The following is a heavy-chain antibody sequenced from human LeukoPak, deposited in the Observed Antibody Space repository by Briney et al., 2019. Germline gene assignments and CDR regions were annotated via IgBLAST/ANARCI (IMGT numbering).Heavy chain of an antibody. CDR2: ISGNGVRT. CDR1: GLTFSNYG. D-gene: IGHD5-18*01. V-gene: IGHV3-23*01. CDR3: AKGFRYSYAYTYWYFDL. J-gene: IGHJ2*01. Sequence: GGSLRLSCAASGLTFSNYGMSWVREAPGTGLESVSAISGNGVRTYYADSLQGRFTISRDNSKNTLHLQMNSLRAEDTAVYYCAKGFRYSYAYTYWYFDLWGRGTLVTVSP.